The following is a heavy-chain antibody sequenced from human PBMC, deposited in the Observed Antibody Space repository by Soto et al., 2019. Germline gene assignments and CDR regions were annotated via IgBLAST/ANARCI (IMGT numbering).Heavy chain of an antibody. D-gene: IGHD2-21*01. J-gene: IGHJ6*02. V-gene: IGHV3-74*01. CDR3: ARDMWSTTDYYYVMDV. Sequence: GGSLRLPCAAYGFTLSNYWMHWVRRAPGKGLVWVSRINSDGRNTPYADSVKGRFTISRDNAKNTLYLQMDSLRDEDTAVYFCARDMWSTTDYYYVMDVWGQGTTVTVSS. CDR1: GFTLSNYW. CDR2: INSDGRNT.